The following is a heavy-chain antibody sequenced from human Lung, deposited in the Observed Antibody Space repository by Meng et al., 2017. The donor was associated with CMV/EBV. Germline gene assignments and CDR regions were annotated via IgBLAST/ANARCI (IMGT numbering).Heavy chain of an antibody. CDR1: GYTFTGYY. CDR3: ARVSYGRSAAGIAKFLYYFDY. D-gene: IGHD6-13*01. CDR2: INPNSGGT. Sequence: ASVKVSCKASGYTFTGYYMHWVRQAPGQGLEWMGWINPNSGGTNYAQKFQGRVTMTRDTPISTAYMELSRLRSDDTAVYYCARVSYGRSAAGIAKFLYYFDYWGQGXLVTVSS. V-gene: IGHV1-2*02. J-gene: IGHJ4*02.